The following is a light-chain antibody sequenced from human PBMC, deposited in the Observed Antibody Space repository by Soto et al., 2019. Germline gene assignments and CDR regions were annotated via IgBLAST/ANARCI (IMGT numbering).Light chain of an antibody. CDR3: SSFTGGSTVV. V-gene: IGLV2-14*01. CDR2: EVS. J-gene: IGLJ1*01. Sequence: QSVLTQPASVSGCPGQSITICCAGTSRDVGAYNYVSWYQQYPGKAPRLMIYEVSSRPSGTSDRFSGSKSGNTASLTISGLQAEDVADYFCSSFTGGSTVVFGSGTKVTVL. CDR1: SRDVGAYNY.